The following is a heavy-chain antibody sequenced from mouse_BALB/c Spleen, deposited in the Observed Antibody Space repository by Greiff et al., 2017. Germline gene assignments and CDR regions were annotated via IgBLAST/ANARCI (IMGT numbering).Heavy chain of an antibody. Sequence: EVKLVESGGGLVQPGGSRKLSCAASGFTFSSFGMHWVRQAPEKGLEWVAYISSGSSTIYYADTVKGRFTISRDNPKNTLFLQMTSLRSEDTAMYYCARKDTTVALDYWGQGTTLTVSS. J-gene: IGHJ2*01. D-gene: IGHD1-1*01. V-gene: IGHV5-17*02. CDR1: GFTFSSFG. CDR2: ISSGSSTI. CDR3: ARKDTTVALDY.